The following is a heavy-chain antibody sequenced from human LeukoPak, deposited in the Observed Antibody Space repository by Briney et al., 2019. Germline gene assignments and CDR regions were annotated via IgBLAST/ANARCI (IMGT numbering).Heavy chain of an antibody. CDR2: IYYRGST. CDR1: GGSISRYY. D-gene: IGHD3-22*01. Sequence: PSETVSLTCTVSGGSISRYYWSWIQQPPGKGLEWIGYIYYRGSTNYNPSLKSRVTISVDTSKNQFSLKLSSVAAADTAVYYCARATPGGYYDSSGYYFIDYWGQGTLVTVSS. CDR3: ARATPGGYYDSSGYYFIDY. V-gene: IGHV4-59*01. J-gene: IGHJ4*02.